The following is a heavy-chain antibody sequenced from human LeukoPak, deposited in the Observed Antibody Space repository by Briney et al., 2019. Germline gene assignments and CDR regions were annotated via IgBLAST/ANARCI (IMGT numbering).Heavy chain of an antibody. D-gene: IGHD2-2*01. CDR3: ARVLSGDCISAPCYEIAAWFDP. Sequence: GGSLRLSCAASGFTVSSKYMNWVRQAPGKGLEWVSVIYSDGSAYYADSVKGRFTISRDNSKKTLYLQMNSLRAEDTAVYYCARVLSGDCISAPCYEIAAWFDPWGQGTLVTVSS. CDR2: IYSDGSA. V-gene: IGHV3-53*01. CDR1: GFTVSSKY. J-gene: IGHJ5*02.